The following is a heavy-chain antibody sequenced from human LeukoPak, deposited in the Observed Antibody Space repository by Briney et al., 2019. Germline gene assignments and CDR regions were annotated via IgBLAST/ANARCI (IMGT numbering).Heavy chain of an antibody. CDR2: IGVAGDT. CDR1: GFTVSNSD. V-gene: IGHV3-13*01. Sequence: PGGSLRLSCAASGFTVSNSDIHWVRQSTGGGLEWVSTIGVAGDTYYSASVKGRFTISRDNARNSLFLQMFSLKAEDTAVYYRARGPTHLYYGMDVWGPGTTVTVSS. J-gene: IGHJ6*02. CDR3: ARGPTHLYYGMDV. D-gene: IGHD1-1*01.